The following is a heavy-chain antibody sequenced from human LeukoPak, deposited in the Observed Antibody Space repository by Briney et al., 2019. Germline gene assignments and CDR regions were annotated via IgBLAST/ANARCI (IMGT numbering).Heavy chain of an antibody. Sequence: GASVKVSCKASGYTFSDYYMHWVRQAPGQGLEWMGWINPNSGGTNYAQKFQGRVTMTRDTSISTAYMELSRLRSDDTAVYYCARDATGTPSFDYWGQGTLVTVSS. CDR2: INPNSGGT. J-gene: IGHJ4*02. CDR1: GYTFSDYY. CDR3: ARDATGTPSFDY. V-gene: IGHV1-2*02. D-gene: IGHD1-1*01.